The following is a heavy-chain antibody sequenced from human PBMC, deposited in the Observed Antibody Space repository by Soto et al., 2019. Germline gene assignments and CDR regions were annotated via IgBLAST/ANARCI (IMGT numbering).Heavy chain of an antibody. V-gene: IGHV1-8*01. Sequence: ASVKVSCKASGYTFTSYDINWVRQATGQGLEWMGWMNPNSGNTGYAQKFQGRVTMTRNTSISTAYMELSSLRSEDTAVYYCARVGSSSWPPPGGDYYYMDVWGKGTTVTVSS. D-gene: IGHD6-13*01. J-gene: IGHJ6*03. CDR1: GYTFTSYD. CDR3: ARVGSSSWPPPGGDYYYMDV. CDR2: MNPNSGNT.